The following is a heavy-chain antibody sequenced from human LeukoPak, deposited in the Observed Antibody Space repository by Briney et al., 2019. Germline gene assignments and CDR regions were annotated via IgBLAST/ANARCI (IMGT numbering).Heavy chain of an antibody. CDR1: GFTFSSYT. D-gene: IGHD3-22*01. J-gene: IGHJ1*01. Sequence: PGGSLRLSCAASGFTFSSYTMNWVRQAPGKGLEWVSSISSSSSYIYYADSVKGRFTISRDNAKNSLYLQMDSLRAEDTAVYYCARDSKDSMIVVVTAEYFQHWGQGTLVTVSS. CDR2: ISSSSSYI. CDR3: ARDSKDSMIVVVTAEYFQH. V-gene: IGHV3-21*01.